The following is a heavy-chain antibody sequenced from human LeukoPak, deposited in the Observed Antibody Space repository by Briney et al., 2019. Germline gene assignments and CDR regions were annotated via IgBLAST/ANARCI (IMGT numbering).Heavy chain of an antibody. J-gene: IGHJ4*02. D-gene: IGHD3-10*01. Sequence: PGGSLRLSCAASGFTFSSYGMHWVRQAPGKGLEWVAVIWYDGSNKYYADSVKGRFTISRDNSKNTLYLQMNSLRAEDTAVYYCARDGFEFGELLSGYWGQGTLVTVSS. CDR2: IWYDGSNK. CDR3: ARDGFEFGELLSGY. CDR1: GFTFSSYG. V-gene: IGHV3-33*01.